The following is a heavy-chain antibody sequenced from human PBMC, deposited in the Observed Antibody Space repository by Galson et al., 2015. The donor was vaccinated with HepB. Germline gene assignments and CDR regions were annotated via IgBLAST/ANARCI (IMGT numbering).Heavy chain of an antibody. V-gene: IGHV1-69*13. Sequence: SVKVSCKASGGTFSTDAINWVRQAPGQGLEWVGGIIPLFFTSNYAQKFQGRVTISADESTKTVYMELRSLRSEDTAVYYCARAVQLGSSSAWGTEYYFNSWGQGTLVTVSS. D-gene: IGHD6-6*01. CDR1: GGTFSTDA. CDR3: ARAVQLGSSSAWGTEYYFNS. CDR2: IIPLFFTS. J-gene: IGHJ4*02.